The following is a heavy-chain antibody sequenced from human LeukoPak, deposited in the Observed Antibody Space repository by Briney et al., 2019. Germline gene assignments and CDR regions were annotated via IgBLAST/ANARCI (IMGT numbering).Heavy chain of an antibody. V-gene: IGHV1-69*05. Sequence: GASVKVSCKASGGTFSSYAISWVRQAPGQGLEWMGGIIPIFGTANYAQKFQGRVTTTTDESTSTAYMELSSLRPEDTAVYYCASSFTHDAFDIWGQGTMVTVSS. D-gene: IGHD2-15*01. CDR1: GGTFSSYA. CDR2: IIPIFGTA. CDR3: ASSFTHDAFDI. J-gene: IGHJ3*02.